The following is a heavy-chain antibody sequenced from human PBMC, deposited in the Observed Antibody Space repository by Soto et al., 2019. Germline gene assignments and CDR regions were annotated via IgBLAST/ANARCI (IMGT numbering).Heavy chain of an antibody. V-gene: IGHV1-46*03. CDR2: INPSGGST. D-gene: IGHD4-17*01. Sequence: QVQLVQSGAEVKKPGASVKVSCKASGYTFTSYYMHWVRQAPGQGLEWMGIINPSGGSTSYAQKLQGRVTMTRDTSTSTVYMELSSLRSEDTAVYYCAREVSYGDSSTDAFDIWGQGTMVTVSS. J-gene: IGHJ3*02. CDR3: AREVSYGDSSTDAFDI. CDR1: GYTFTSYY.